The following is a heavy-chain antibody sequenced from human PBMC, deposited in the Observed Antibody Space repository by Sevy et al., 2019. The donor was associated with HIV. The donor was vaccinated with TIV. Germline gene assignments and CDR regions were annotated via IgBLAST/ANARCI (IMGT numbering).Heavy chain of an antibody. D-gene: IGHD5-12*01. V-gene: IGHV3-30-3*01. CDR2: ISYDGSNK. CDR3: ARVRTIAWDSGPLHY. J-gene: IGHJ4*02. CDR1: GFTFSSYA. Sequence: GGSLRLSCAASGFTFSSYAMHWVRQAPGKGLEWVAVISYDGSNKYYADSVKGRFTTSRDNSKNTLYLQMNSLRAEETAVHYCARVRTIAWDSGPLHYWGQGTLVTVSS.